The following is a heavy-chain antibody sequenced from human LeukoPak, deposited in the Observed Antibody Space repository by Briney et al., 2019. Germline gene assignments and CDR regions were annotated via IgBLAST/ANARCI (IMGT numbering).Heavy chain of an antibody. CDR1: GYTFTGYY. J-gene: IGHJ5*02. CDR2: INPNNGGT. V-gene: IGHV1-2*02. CDR3: AKFQDTWFDP. Sequence: ASVKVSCKASGYTFTGYYMHWVRQAPGQGLEWMGWINPNNGGTNYAQKFQGRVTMTRDTSISTAYMELTSLRSDDTAVYYCAKFQDTWFDPWGQGTLVTVSS.